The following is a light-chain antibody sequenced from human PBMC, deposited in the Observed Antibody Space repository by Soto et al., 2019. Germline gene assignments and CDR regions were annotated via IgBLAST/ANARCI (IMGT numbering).Light chain of an antibody. V-gene: IGKV1-5*01. Sequence: DIQMTQSPSTLSASIGDTVFITCRASQSITSWLAWYQQKTGKAPKLLIHDASKLESGVSSRFSVSGSVTEFTLNISSLQSDDVATYYCQQYDSFAVTFGQGTKVQI. CDR2: DAS. CDR3: QQYDSFAVT. J-gene: IGKJ1*01. CDR1: QSITSW.